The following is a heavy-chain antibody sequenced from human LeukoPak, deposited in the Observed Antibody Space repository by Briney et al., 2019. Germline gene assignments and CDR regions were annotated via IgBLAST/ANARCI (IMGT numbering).Heavy chain of an antibody. CDR3: ARKFVDY. D-gene: IGHD2-21*01. V-gene: IGHV3-30*02. CDR1: GFTFSNYD. J-gene: IGHJ4*02. Sequence: GGSLRLSCATSGFTFSNYDMYWVRQAPGKGLEWVAFIDYDGTVKYYEDSVKGRFTISRDNSKHTVYLQMNSLRTEYTAIYYCARKFVDYWGQGTLVTVSS. CDR2: IDYDGTVK.